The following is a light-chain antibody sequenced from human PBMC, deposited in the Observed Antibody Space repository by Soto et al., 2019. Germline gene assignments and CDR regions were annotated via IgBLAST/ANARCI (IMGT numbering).Light chain of an antibody. J-gene: IGKJ1*01. CDR3: MQALQTPWT. CDR1: HSLVHSNGYNY. CDR2: LGS. Sequence: IVMTQSPLSLPVTPGEPASISCRSIHSLVHSNGYNYLDWYLQKPGQSPQLLIYLGSSRASGVPDRFSGSGSGTDFTLKISRVEAEDVGVYYCMQALQTPWTFGQGTKVDI. V-gene: IGKV2-28*01.